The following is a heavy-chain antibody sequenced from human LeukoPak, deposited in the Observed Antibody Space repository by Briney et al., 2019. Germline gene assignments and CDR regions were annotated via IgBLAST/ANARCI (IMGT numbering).Heavy chain of an antibody. CDR1: GFTFSYYW. D-gene: IGHD2-21*01. V-gene: IGHV3-7*01. CDR3: ARDVVFDY. J-gene: IGHJ4*02. CDR2: IKQDGREI. Sequence: GGSLRLSCAVSGFTFSYYWMNWVRQAPGKGLEWVANIKQDGREIYYADSVKGRFSISRDNAQTSLYLQMNSLRAEDTAVYYCARDVVFDYWGQGTLVSVSS.